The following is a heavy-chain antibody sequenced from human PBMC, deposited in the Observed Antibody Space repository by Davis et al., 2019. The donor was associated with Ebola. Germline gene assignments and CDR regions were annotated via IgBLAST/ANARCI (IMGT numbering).Heavy chain of an antibody. CDR2: INHSGST. CDR1: VGSFSGYY. CDR3: ARVIGLNWFDP. Sequence: SETLSLTCAVYVGSFSGYYWSWIRQPPGKGLEWIGEINHSGSTNYNPSLKSRVTISVDTSKNQFSLKLSSVTAADTAVYYCARVIGLNWFDPWGQGTLVTVSS. J-gene: IGHJ5*02. V-gene: IGHV4-34*01. D-gene: IGHD1-26*01.